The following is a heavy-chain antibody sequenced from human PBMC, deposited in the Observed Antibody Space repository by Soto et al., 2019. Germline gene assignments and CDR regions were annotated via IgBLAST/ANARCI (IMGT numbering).Heavy chain of an antibody. CDR3: ARDSGSSTSCYVLDY. V-gene: IGHV1-69*08. CDR1: GGTFSSYT. CDR2: IIPILGIA. J-gene: IGHJ4*02. D-gene: IGHD2-2*01. Sequence: QVQLVQSGAEVKKPGSSVKVSCKASGGTFSSYTISWVRQAPGQGLEWMGRIIPILGIANYAQKFQGRVTITADKSTSTAYRELSSLRSEDTAVYYCARDSGSSTSCYVLDYWGQGTLVTVSS.